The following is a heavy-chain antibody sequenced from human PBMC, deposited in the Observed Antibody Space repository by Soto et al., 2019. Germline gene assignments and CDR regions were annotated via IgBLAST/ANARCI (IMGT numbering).Heavy chain of an antibody. V-gene: IGHV4-31*03. Sequence: QVQLQESGPGLVKPSETLSLTCTVSGGSISNSGYYWGWIRHLPGKGLEWIGYTFYTGSIYYNPSLKSRLSISPDTSQNRFSLKLTSVTAADTAVYYCARGGRYCGSSRCYSSGNWFDTWGHGTLVNVSS. D-gene: IGHD2-2*01. CDR3: ARGGRYCGSSRCYSSGNWFDT. CDR1: GGSISNSGYY. CDR2: TFYTGSI. J-gene: IGHJ5*01.